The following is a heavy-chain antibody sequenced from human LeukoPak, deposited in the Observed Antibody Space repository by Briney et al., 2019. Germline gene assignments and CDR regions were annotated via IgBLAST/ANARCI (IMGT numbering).Heavy chain of an antibody. CDR3: ARGNRFLEWLLWSLHFDY. V-gene: IGHV1-46*01. J-gene: IGHJ4*02. Sequence: ASVKVSCKASGYTFTSYYMHWVRQAPGQGLEWMGIINPSGGSTSYAQKFQGRVTMTRDTSTSTVYMELSSLRSEDTAVYYCARGNRFLEWLLWSLHFDYWGQGTLVTVSS. CDR2: INPSGGST. CDR1: GYTFTSYY. D-gene: IGHD3-3*01.